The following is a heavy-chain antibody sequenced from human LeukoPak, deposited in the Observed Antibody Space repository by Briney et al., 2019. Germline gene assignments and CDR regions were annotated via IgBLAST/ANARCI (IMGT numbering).Heavy chain of an antibody. Sequence: GGSLRLSCAASGFTFSSYAMSWVRQAPGKGLEWVSAISGSGGSTYYADSVKGRFTISRDNSKNTLYLQMNSLRAEDTAVYYCTKKNAGYYDSSGYRYDYWGQGTLVTVSS. J-gene: IGHJ4*02. CDR1: GFTFSSYA. D-gene: IGHD3-22*01. CDR2: ISGSGGST. CDR3: TKKNAGYYDSSGYRYDY. V-gene: IGHV3-23*01.